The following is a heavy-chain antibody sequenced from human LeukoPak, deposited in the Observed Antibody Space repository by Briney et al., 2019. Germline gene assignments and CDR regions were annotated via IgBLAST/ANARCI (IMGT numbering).Heavy chain of an antibody. V-gene: IGHV3-30*02. Sequence: PGGSLRLSCAASGFTFSSYGMHWVRQAPGKGLEWVAFIRYDGSNRYYADSVKGRFTISRDSSKDTLYLQMNSLRAEDTAVYYCAKDLYCDSSATDAFHIWGQGTMVTVSS. CDR3: AKDLYCDSSATDAFHI. D-gene: IGHD3-22*01. CDR1: GFTFSSYG. J-gene: IGHJ3*02. CDR2: IRYDGSNR.